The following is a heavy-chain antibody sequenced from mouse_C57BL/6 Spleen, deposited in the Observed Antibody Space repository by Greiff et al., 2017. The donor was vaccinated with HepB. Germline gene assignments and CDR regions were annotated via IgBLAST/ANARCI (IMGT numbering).Heavy chain of an antibody. CDR1: GYTFTSYW. CDR2: IHPNSGST. D-gene: IGHD2-4*01. CDR3: ASPPIYYDYDGFAY. Sequence: QVQLQQPGAELVKPGASVKLSCKASGYTFTSYWMHWVKQRPGQGLEWIGMIHPNSGSTNYNEKFKSKATLTVDKSSSTAYMQLSSLTSEDSAVYYCASPPIYYDYDGFAYWGQGTLVTVSA. V-gene: IGHV1-64*01. J-gene: IGHJ3*01.